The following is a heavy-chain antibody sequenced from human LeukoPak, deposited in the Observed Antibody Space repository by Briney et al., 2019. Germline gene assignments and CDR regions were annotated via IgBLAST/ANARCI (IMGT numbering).Heavy chain of an antibody. CDR1: GFTFSNYY. Sequence: GGSLRLSCAAPGFTFSNYYMSWGREAPGKRREWVADINQDGNVRNYVDSVKGRLTISRDNAKNSVYLQMNSLRAEDTAVYHCARDWMSGGVADYFDHWGQRILVTVSS. D-gene: IGHD3-16*01. CDR2: INQDGNVR. J-gene: IGHJ4*02. CDR3: ARDWMSGGVADYFDH. V-gene: IGHV3-7*01.